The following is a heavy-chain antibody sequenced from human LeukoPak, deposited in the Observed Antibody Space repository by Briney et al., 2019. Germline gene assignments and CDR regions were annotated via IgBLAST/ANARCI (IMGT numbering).Heavy chain of an antibody. D-gene: IGHD3-10*01. CDR3: ARVEATYYYGSATPYSPY. CDR1: GFTFSSYA. J-gene: IGHJ4*02. CDR2: IRYDGSNT. V-gene: IGHV3-30*02. Sequence: GGSLRLSCAASGFTFSSYAMSWVRQAPGKGPEWVAFIRYDGSNTYYADSVKGRFTISRDNSKNTLYLQMKSLKVEDTSVYYCARVEATYYYGSATPYSPYWGQGSLVTVSS.